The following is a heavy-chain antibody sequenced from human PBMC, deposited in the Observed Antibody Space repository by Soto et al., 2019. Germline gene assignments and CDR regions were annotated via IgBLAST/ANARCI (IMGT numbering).Heavy chain of an antibody. CDR2: ISAYNGNT. V-gene: IGHV1-18*01. CDR1: GYTFTSYG. Sequence: QVQLVQSGAEVKKPGASVKVSCKASGYTFTSYGISRVRQAPGQGLEWMGWISAYNGNTNYAQKLQGRVTMTTDTATSTAYMELRCLRSDDTAVYYCAGAAAAADYFDSWGQGLLVTVSS. J-gene: IGHJ4*02. D-gene: IGHD6-13*01. CDR3: AGAAAAADYFDS.